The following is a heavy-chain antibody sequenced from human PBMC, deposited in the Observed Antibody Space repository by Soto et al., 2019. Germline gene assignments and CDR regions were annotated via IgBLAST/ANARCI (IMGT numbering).Heavy chain of an antibody. Sequence: EVQLVESGGGLVQPGGSLRLSCAASGFSFSGYWMHWVRQAPGEGLVWVSRINRDGSNTNYADSVKGRVTISRDSAKNTLYLQMSSLRAEDTAVYYSARAACTSTLCAFDIWGLGTMVTISS. V-gene: IGHV3-74*01. CDR3: ARAACTSTLCAFDI. J-gene: IGHJ3*02. CDR2: INRDGSNT. CDR1: GFSFSGYW. D-gene: IGHD2-2*01.